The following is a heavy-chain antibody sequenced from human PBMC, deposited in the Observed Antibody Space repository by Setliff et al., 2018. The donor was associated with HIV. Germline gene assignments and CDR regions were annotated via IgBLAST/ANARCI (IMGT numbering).Heavy chain of an antibody. Sequence: PSETLSLTCAVSGYAISSGYNWGWIRQPPGKGLEWIGSIYYSGTTYYNPSLKSRVTISVDTSKNQFSLKLSSVTAADTAVYYCARPDCSSSSGFVDYWGQGTLVTVSS. J-gene: IGHJ4*02. V-gene: IGHV4-38-2*01. D-gene: IGHD2-2*01. CDR2: IYYSGTT. CDR3: ARPDCSSSSGFVDY. CDR1: GYAISSGYN.